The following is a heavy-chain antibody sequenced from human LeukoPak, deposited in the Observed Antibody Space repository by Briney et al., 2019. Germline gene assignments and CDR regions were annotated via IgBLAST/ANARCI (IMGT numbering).Heavy chain of an antibody. V-gene: IGHV1-8*01. Sequence: ASVKVSCKASGYTFTSYDINWVRQATAQGLEWMGWMNLNSGNTGYAQKFQGRVTMTRNTSISTAYMELSSLRSEDTAVYYCARRAPRLSKGIAVAGTRLDFDYWGQGTLVTVSS. CDR3: ARRAPRLSKGIAVAGTRLDFDY. CDR2: MNLNSGNT. CDR1: GYTFTSYD. J-gene: IGHJ4*02. D-gene: IGHD6-19*01.